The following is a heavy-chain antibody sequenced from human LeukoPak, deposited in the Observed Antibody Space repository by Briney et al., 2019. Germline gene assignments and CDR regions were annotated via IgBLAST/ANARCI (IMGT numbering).Heavy chain of an antibody. J-gene: IGHJ4*02. D-gene: IGHD6-6*01. CDR1: GFTFSDYL. CDR3: ARRGGSSSRRSPIDY. Sequence: GGSLRLSCTASGFTFSDYLMTWVRQAPGKGPEWVANIKQDGSQRYYVDSVRGRFTISRDNAKNSLFLQMNGLRAEDTAVYYCARRGGSSSRRSPIDYWGQGTLVTVSS. CDR2: IKQDGSQR. V-gene: IGHV3-7*01.